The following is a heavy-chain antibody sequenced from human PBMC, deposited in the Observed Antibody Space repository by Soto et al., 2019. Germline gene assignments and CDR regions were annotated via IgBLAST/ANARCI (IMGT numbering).Heavy chain of an antibody. J-gene: IGHJ4*02. CDR3: TRGYGDYVRDY. CDR1: GFTFSGSA. D-gene: IGHD4-17*01. Sequence: EVQLVESGGGLVQPGESLKLSCAVSGFTFSGSAMHWVRQASGKGLELVGRIRSKANNYATAYAASVKGRFTISRDDSKNTAYLQMNSLKSEDTAVYYCTRGYGDYVRDYWGQGTLVTVSS. V-gene: IGHV3-73*01. CDR2: IRSKANNYAT.